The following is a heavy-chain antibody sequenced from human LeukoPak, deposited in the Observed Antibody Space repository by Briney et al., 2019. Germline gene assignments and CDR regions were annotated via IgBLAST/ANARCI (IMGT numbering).Heavy chain of an antibody. CDR3: AKDGDDCIDY. CDR2: IRYDGGEN. CDR1: GFTFDCCG. D-gene: IGHD2-21*01. J-gene: IGHJ4*02. Sequence: PGGSLRLSCAASGFTFDCCGMHWVRQAPGKGLEWVAFIRYDGGENFYADFAKGRFTISRDNSKNTLSLQLNTLRAEDTALYYCAKDGDDCIDYWGPGTLVTVAS. V-gene: IGHV3-30*02.